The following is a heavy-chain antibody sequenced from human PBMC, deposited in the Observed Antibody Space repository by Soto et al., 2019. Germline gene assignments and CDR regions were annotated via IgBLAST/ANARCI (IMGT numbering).Heavy chain of an antibody. V-gene: IGHV1-8*01. Sequence: QVQLVQSGAEVKRPGASVKVSCEASGYTFTTYDINWVRQASGQGLEWMGCVNPSSGNTVYAQKFNGRVTMTRDTSISTAYMELSSLNSDDTAIYYCARASIYIWKDHWGQGTLVTVSS. J-gene: IGHJ4*02. CDR1: GYTFTTYD. CDR2: VNPSSGNT. CDR3: ARASIYIWKDH. D-gene: IGHD1-20*01.